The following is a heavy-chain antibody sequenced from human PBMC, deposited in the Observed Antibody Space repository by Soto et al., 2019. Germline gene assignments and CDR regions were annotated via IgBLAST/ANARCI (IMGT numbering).Heavy chain of an antibody. CDR2: ISGSGGST. J-gene: IGHJ4*02. CDR3: AKGQGFGGVIPFDY. Sequence: VQLVQSGAEVKKPGSSVKVSCAASGFTFSSYAMSWVRQAPGKGLEWVSAISGSGGSTYYADSVKGRFTISRDNSKNTLYLQMNSLRAEDTAVYYCAKGQGFGGVIPFDYWGQGTLVTVSS. D-gene: IGHD3-16*02. CDR1: GFTFSSYA. V-gene: IGHV3-23*04.